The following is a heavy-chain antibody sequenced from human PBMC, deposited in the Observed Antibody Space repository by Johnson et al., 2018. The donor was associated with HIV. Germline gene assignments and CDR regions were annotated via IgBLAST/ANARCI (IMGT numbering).Heavy chain of an antibody. CDR1: GFTFDDYA. CDR3: AKAGPREYSSSLDAFDI. D-gene: IGHD6-6*01. J-gene: IGHJ3*02. V-gene: IGHV3-9*01. CDR2: ISWNSGSI. Sequence: VQLVESGGGLVQPGRSLRLSCAASGFTFDDYAMHWVRQAPGKGLEWVSGISWNSGSIGYADSVKGRFPISRANAKNSLYRQMNSLRAEDTALYYCAKAGPREYSSSLDAFDIWGQGTMVTVSS.